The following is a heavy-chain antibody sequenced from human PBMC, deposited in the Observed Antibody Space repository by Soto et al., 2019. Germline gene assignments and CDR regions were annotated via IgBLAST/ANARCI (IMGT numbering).Heavy chain of an antibody. CDR1: GGSFSGYY. D-gene: IGHD6-19*01. Sequence: QVQLQQWGAGLLKSSETLSLTCAVYGGSFSGYYWSWIRQPPGKGLEWIGEMDQGGSPYFSPSLRGRVTISIDRAKTQFSLHWRSVAAADTAVYYCARRRSDSSGWGVRYYYAMDVWGQGTTVTVSS. V-gene: IGHV4-34*02. J-gene: IGHJ6*02. CDR2: MDQGGSP. CDR3: ARRRSDSSGWGVRYYYAMDV.